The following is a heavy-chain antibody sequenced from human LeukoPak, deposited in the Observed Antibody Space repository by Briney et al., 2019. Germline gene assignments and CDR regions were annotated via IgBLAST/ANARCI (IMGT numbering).Heavy chain of an antibody. Sequence: EASVKVSCKASGYTFTSYGISWVRQAPGQGPEWMGWISAYNGNTNYAQKFQGRVTMTEDTSTDTAYMELSSLRSEDTAVYYCATAKTSIFGWRFDPWGQGTLVTVSS. CDR2: ISAYNGNT. CDR1: GYTFTSYG. V-gene: IGHV1-18*01. D-gene: IGHD3-3*01. CDR3: ATAKTSIFGWRFDP. J-gene: IGHJ5*02.